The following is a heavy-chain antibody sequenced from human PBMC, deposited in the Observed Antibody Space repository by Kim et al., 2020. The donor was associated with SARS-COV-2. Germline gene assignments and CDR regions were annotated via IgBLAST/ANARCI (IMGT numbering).Heavy chain of an antibody. CDR2: IYHSGST. V-gene: IGHV4-4*02. CDR1: GGSISSSNW. Sequence: SETLSLTCAVSGGSISSSNWWSWVRQPPGKGQEWIGEIYHSGSTNYNPSLKSRVTISVDKSKNQFSLKLSSVTAADTAVYYCARGAGYCSSTSCSAAYRLYYFDYWGQGTLVTVSS. CDR3: ARGAGYCSSTSCSAAYRLYYFDY. D-gene: IGHD2-2*01. J-gene: IGHJ4*02.